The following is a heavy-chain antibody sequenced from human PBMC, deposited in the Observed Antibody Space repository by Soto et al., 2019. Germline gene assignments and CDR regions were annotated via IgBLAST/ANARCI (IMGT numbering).Heavy chain of an antibody. J-gene: IGHJ2*01. CDR3: ARDKLGMAWYFDL. D-gene: IGHD7-27*01. Sequence: QVQLQESGPGLVKPSQTLSLTCTVSGGSISSGGYYWSWIRQHPGKGLEWIGYIYYSGSTYYNPSLKSRVXXSXDXXKNQFSLKLSSVTAADTAVYYCARDKLGMAWYFDLWGRGTLVTVSS. CDR1: GGSISSGGYY. CDR2: IYYSGST. V-gene: IGHV4-31*03.